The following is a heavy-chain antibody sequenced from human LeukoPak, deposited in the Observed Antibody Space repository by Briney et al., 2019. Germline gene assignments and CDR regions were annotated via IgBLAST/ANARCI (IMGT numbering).Heavy chain of an antibody. D-gene: IGHD6-19*01. CDR3: ATRRRSGWAPTKIDY. J-gene: IGHJ4*02. CDR2: INHSGST. Sequence: SETLSLTCAVYGGSFSGYYWSWIRQPPGKGLEWIGEINHSGSTNYNPSLKSRVTISVDTSKNQFSPKLSSVTAADTAVYYCATRRRSGWAPTKIDYWGQGTLVTVSS. CDR1: GGSFSGYY. V-gene: IGHV4-34*01.